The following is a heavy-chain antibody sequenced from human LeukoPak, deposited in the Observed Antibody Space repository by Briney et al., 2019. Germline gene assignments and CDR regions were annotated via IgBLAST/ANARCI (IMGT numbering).Heavy chain of an antibody. D-gene: IGHD7-27*01. V-gene: IGHV3-9*01. CDR3: VRSVGSDWGHFDF. J-gene: IGHJ4*02. Sequence: GGSLRLSCAASGFNFDQYAMFWVRQAPGKGLECVTGTTWNSGTIAYADSVKGRFTISRDNAKSSLYLQMNSLRSEDTALYYCVRSVGSDWGHFDFRGQGTLVTVSS. CDR2: TTWNSGTI. CDR1: GFNFDQYA.